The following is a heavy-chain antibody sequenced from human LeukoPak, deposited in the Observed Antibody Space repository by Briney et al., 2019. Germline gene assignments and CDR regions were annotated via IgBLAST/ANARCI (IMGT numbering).Heavy chain of an antibody. Sequence: SETLSLTCAVYGWSFNDHYWNWIRQPPGKGLEWIGEINARGDTNFNPSLKSRVTISVDSSKNQFSLTLRSMIAADTAAYYCARGQVPAARGYNWFDPWGQGTLATVSS. CDR1: GWSFNDHY. CDR3: ARGQVPAARGYNWFDP. D-gene: IGHD2-2*01. J-gene: IGHJ5*02. CDR2: INARGDT. V-gene: IGHV4-34*01.